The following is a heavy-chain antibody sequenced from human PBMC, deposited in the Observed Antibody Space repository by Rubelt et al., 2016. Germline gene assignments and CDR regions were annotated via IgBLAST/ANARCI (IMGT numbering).Heavy chain of an antibody. D-gene: IGHD1-26*01. Sequence: QVQLVESGGGVVQPGGSLRLSCAASGFTFSFHGMHWVRQAPGKGLEWVAFIRYDGTNKYYADSVKGRFTISRDNPKNTLYLQMNSLRAEDMAVYYCAKDLGASNYFDYWGQGTQVTVSS. V-gene: IGHV3-30*02. J-gene: IGHJ4*02. CDR3: AKDLGASNYFDY. CDR2: IRYDGTNK. CDR1: GFTFSFHG.